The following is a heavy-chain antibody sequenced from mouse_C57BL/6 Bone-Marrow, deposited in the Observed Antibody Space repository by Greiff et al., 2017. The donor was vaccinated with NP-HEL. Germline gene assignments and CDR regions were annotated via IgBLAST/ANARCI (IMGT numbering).Heavy chain of an antibody. CDR1: GYTFTSYW. D-gene: IGHD1-1*01. CDR2: IYPGSGST. J-gene: IGHJ2*01. V-gene: IGHV1-55*01. CDR3: AREGDYYGRDYFDY. Sequence: QVQLQQPGAELVKPGASVKMSCKASGYTFTSYWITWVKQRPGQGLEWIGDIYPGSGSTNYNEKFKSKATLTVDTSSSTAYMQLSSLTSEDSAVYYCAREGDYYGRDYFDYWGQGTTLTVSS.